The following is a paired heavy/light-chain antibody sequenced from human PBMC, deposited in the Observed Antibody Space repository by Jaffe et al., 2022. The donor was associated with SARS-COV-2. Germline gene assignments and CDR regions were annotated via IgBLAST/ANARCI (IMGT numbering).Light chain of an antibody. J-gene: IGLJ2*01. CDR2: ENN. V-gene: IGLV6-57*02. Sequence: LLLTQPHSVSESPGKTVTISCTGSSGSITNNYVQWYQRRPGSAPTTVIYENNQRPSGVPDRFSASIDSSSNSASLTISGLKTEDEADYYCQSYDSSNWVFGGGTKLTVL. CDR1: SGSITNNY. CDR3: QSYDSSNWV.
Heavy chain of an antibody. Sequence: QLQLQESGPGLVNPSGTLSLTCTVSGVSVNTYSYYWGWIRQPPGKGLEWIGSISYTGTTYYNPSLKSRVTISSDTSKNQVSLRLASVTAADTAMFYCARHEYGDFYWGPGTLVTVSS. D-gene: IGHD4-17*01. CDR3: ARHEYGDFY. J-gene: IGHJ4*02. CDR2: ISYTGTT. V-gene: IGHV4-39*01. CDR1: GVSVNTYSYY.